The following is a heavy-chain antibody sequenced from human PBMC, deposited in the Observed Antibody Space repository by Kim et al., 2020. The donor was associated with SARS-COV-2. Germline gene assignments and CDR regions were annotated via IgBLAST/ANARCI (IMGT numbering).Heavy chain of an antibody. CDR2: ISGSGGST. J-gene: IGHJ4*02. CDR3: AKVPLSVGATRGWDFDY. D-gene: IGHD1-26*01. Sequence: GGSLRLSCAASGFTFSSYAMSWVRQAPGKGLEWVSAISGSGGSTYYADSVKGRFTISRDNSKNTLYLQMNSLRAEDTAVYYCAKVPLSVGATRGWDFDYWGQGTLVTVSS. V-gene: IGHV3-23*01. CDR1: GFTFSSYA.